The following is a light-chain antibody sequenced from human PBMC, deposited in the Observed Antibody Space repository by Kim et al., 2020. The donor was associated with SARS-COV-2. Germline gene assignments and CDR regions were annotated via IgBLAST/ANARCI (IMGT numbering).Light chain of an antibody. Sequence: DIQMTQSPSALSASVGDRVTITCRASQAIRNDLGWYQQKPGKAPKCLIYGASILQSGVPSRFSGSGSGTEFTLTISSLQPEDFATYFCVQQSGHPRTFGQGTKVDIK. CDR2: GAS. CDR3: VQQSGHPRT. J-gene: IGKJ1*01. V-gene: IGKV1-17*01. CDR1: QAIRND.